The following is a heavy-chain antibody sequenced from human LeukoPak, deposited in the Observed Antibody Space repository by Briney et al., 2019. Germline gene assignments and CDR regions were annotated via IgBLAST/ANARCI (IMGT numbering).Heavy chain of an antibody. CDR2: ISGSGLST. Sequence: GGSLRLSCAASGFTFRSNAMSWVRQAPGKGLEWVSGISGSGLSTDYADSVKGRFTISRDNSKNTLYLQMNSLRAEDTAVYYCARAATDYWGQGTLVTASS. CDR1: GFTFRSNA. CDR3: ARAATDY. J-gene: IGHJ4*02. V-gene: IGHV3-23*01.